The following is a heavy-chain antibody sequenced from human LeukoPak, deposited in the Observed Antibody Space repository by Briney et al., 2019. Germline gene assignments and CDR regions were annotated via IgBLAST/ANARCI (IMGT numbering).Heavy chain of an antibody. CDR3: AKFTSGWFEDF. J-gene: IGHJ4*02. Sequence: GGSLRLSCAASGFTFSDYAMTWVRQAPGKGLEWVSTISDSDDSTYYADSVKGRFTISRDFSKNTLYLQMNSLGAEDTAVYYCAKFTSGWFEDFWGQGTLVTVSS. D-gene: IGHD6-19*01. CDR1: GFTFSDYA. V-gene: IGHV3-23*01. CDR2: ISDSDDST.